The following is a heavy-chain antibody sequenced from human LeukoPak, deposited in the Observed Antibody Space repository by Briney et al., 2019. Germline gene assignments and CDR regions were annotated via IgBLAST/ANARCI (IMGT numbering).Heavy chain of an antibody. V-gene: IGHV3-43*02. CDR3: AKDSSGRNVLLWFGELLGEAFEI. D-gene: IGHD3-10*01. J-gene: IGHJ3*02. CDR1: GFTFADYS. Sequence: GRSLSLSCAASGFTFADYSMHCVRQAPGKGLEWVSFISGDGASTYYADSVKGRFTISRDNSKNSLYLQMNSLRTEGTALYCCAKDSSGRNVLLWFGELLGEAFEIWGQGTMVTVSS. CDR2: ISGDGAST.